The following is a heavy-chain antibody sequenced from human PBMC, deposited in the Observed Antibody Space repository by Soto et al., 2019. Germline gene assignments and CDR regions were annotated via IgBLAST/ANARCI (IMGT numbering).Heavy chain of an antibody. Sequence: QVQLQESAPGLVKPSETLYLTCTVPGAPNSGFYWIWIRKSAGKGLEWLVGIYATGTTDYNPTRKGRVMMGVDTYTKESSLGLRSVTAAETAAYYCVGYRTKTLRGWFDPWAQ. D-gene: IGHD6-13*01. V-gene: IGHV4-4*07. CDR2: IYATGTT. CDR1: GAPNSGFY. J-gene: IGHJ5*02. CDR3: VGYRTKTLRGWFDP.